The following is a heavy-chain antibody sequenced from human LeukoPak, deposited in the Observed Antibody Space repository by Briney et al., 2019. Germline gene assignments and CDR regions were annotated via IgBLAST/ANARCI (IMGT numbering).Heavy chain of an antibody. J-gene: IGHJ4*02. CDR1: GFTVSSNY. CDR2: IYSGGST. CDR3: ARGVTIFSFDY. Sequence: GGSLRLSCAASGFTVSSNYMSWVRHAPGKGLEWVSVIYSGGSTYYADSVKGRFTISRDNSKNTLYLQMNSLRAEDTAVYYCARGVTIFSFDYWGQGTLVTVSS. V-gene: IGHV3-66*01. D-gene: IGHD3-9*01.